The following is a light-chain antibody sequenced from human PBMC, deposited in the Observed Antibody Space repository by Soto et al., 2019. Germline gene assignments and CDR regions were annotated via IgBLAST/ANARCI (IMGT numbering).Light chain of an antibody. CDR1: QSINGR. V-gene: IGKV1-5*01. J-gene: IGKJ2*01. CDR2: DVS. Sequence: DIQMTQSPSTLSASIGDRVTITCRASQSINGRLAWYQQKPGRPPKLLIYDVSFWESGVPSRFSGSGSRTDFNLTISSLRPDDFATFYCQQYKVYPYTFGQGTRLDIQ. CDR3: QQYKVYPYT.